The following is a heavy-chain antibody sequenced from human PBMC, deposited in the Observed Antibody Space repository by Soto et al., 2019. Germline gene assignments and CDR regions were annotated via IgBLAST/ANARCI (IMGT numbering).Heavy chain of an antibody. D-gene: IGHD2-2*02. CDR2: IYSGGST. J-gene: IGHJ5*02. Sequence: EVQVEESGGGLIQPGGSLRLSCAASGFTVSSNYMTWVRQAPGKGMEWVSVIYSGGSTYYADSVKGRFTISGDNSKNTVYLQMNSLGAEDTALYYCARGYNRFDPWGQGTLVTVSS. V-gene: IGHV3-53*01. CDR1: GFTVSSNY. CDR3: ARGYNRFDP.